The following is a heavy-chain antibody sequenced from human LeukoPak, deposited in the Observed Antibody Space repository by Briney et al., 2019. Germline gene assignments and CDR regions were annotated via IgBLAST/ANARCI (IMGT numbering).Heavy chain of an antibody. CDR2: INPSGGST. CDR3: ARVTPPYCSSTSCYLDY. Sequence: ASVKASCKASGYTFTSYYMHWVRQAPGQGLEWMGIINPSGGSTSYAQKFQGRVTMTRDTSTSTVYMELSSLRSEDTAVYYCARVTPPYCSSTSCYLDYWGQGTLVTVSS. D-gene: IGHD2-2*01. CDR1: GYTFTSYY. J-gene: IGHJ4*02. V-gene: IGHV1-46*01.